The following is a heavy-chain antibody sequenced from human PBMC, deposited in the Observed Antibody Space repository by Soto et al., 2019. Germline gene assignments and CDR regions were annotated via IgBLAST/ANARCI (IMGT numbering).Heavy chain of an antibody. CDR3: ARDFVVGGPTINYYYGMDV. CDR2: IGTAGDT. Sequence: HPGGSLRLSCAASGFTFSSYDMHWVRQATGKGLEWVSAIGTAGDTYYPGSVKGRFTISRENAKNSLYLQMNSLRAEDTAVYYCARDFVVGGPTINYYYGMDVWGQGTTVTVSS. V-gene: IGHV3-13*04. D-gene: IGHD1-26*01. CDR1: GFTFSSYD. J-gene: IGHJ6*02.